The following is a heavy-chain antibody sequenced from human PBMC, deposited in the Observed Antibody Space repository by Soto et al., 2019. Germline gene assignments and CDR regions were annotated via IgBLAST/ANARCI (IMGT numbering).Heavy chain of an antibody. D-gene: IGHD3-22*01. V-gene: IGHV5-10-1*01. Sequence: PGESLKISCKGSGYSFTSYWISWVRQMPGKGLEWMGRIDPSDSYTNYSPSFQGHVTISADKSISTAYLQWSSLKASDTAMYDCRAYYYDSRGSSPYYYGMDVWGKGTRVTV. CDR2: IDPSDSYT. CDR3: RAYYYDSRGSSPYYYGMDV. CDR1: GYSFTSYW. J-gene: IGHJ6*04.